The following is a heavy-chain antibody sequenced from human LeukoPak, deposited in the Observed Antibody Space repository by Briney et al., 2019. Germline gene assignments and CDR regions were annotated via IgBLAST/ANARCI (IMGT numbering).Heavy chain of an antibody. Sequence: ASVKVSCKASGYTFTGYYMHWVRQAPGQGLEWMGGINPNSGGTNYAQKFQGRVTMTRDTSISTAYMELSRLRSDDTAVYYCAREGVRSSCYDYWGQGTLVTVSS. V-gene: IGHV1-2*02. J-gene: IGHJ4*02. D-gene: IGHD6-13*01. CDR2: INPNSGGT. CDR1: GYTFTGYY. CDR3: AREGVRSSCYDY.